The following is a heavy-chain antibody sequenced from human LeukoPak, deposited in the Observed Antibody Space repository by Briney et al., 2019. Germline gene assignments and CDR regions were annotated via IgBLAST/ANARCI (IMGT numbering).Heavy chain of an antibody. Sequence: GASVKVSCKASGYRFTRNGISWVRQAPGQGLEWMGWISGYNGDTNYAQNFQGRVTMTTDTSTSTAYMELRGLTSDDTAVYYCARDPSGDTSDFDYWGQGTLVTVSS. CDR1: GYRFTRNG. CDR3: ARDPSGDTSDFDY. V-gene: IGHV1-18*01. J-gene: IGHJ4*02. CDR2: ISGYNGDT. D-gene: IGHD2-21*02.